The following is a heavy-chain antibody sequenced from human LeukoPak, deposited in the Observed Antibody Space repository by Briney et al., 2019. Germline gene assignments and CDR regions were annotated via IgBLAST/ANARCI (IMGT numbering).Heavy chain of an antibody. D-gene: IGHD3-9*01. V-gene: IGHV4-4*07. J-gene: IGHJ6*02. CDR2: IYTSGST. Sequence: PSETLSLTCTVSGGSISSYYWSWIRQPAGKGLEWIGRIYTSGSTNYNPSLKSRVTISVDRSKNQFSLKLNSVTAADTAVYYCARGVDYDNNYFQYGMDVWGRGTTVTVSS. CDR1: GGSISSYY. CDR3: ARGVDYDNNYFQYGMDV.